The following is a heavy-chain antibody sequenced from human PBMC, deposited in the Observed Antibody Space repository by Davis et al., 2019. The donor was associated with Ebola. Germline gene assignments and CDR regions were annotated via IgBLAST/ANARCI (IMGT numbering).Heavy chain of an antibody. J-gene: IGHJ4*02. V-gene: IGHV1-46*01. CDR2: INPSGGST. D-gene: IGHD4-11*01. CDR3: ARDQATVTTSYFDY. Sequence: SVPVPCKPSGYTFTSYYMHWVRQPPGQGLERMGIINPSGGSTSYAQKFQGRVTMTRDTSTSTVYMELSSLRSEDTAVYYCARDQATVTTSYFDYWGQGTLVTVSS. CDR1: GYTFTSYY.